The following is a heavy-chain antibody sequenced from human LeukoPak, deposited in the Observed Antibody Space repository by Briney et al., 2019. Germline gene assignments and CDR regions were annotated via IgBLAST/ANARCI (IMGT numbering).Heavy chain of an antibody. D-gene: IGHD7-27*01. V-gene: IGHV4-59*10. CDR2: IYSSGST. Sequence: SETLSLTCAVYGGSFSSYYWSWIRQPPGKGLEWIGRIYSSGSTNYNPSLKSRVTMSVDTSKDQFSLKLSSVTAADTAVYYCARYQSGAFDIWGQGTMVTVSS. CDR1: GGSFSSYY. J-gene: IGHJ3*02. CDR3: ARYQSGAFDI.